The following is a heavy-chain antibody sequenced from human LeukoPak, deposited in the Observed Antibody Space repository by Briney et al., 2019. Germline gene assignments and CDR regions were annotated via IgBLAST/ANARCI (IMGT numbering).Heavy chain of an antibody. V-gene: IGHV1-69*13. D-gene: IGHD6-13*01. CDR2: IIPIFGTA. CDR3: ARHAGYSSSWYDS. CDR1: GGTFISYA. J-gene: IGHJ5*01. Sequence: GASVKVSCKASGGTFISYAISRVRQAAGQGLEWMGGIIPIFGTANYAQKFQGRVTITADESTSTPYMELSSLRSEDTAVYYCARHAGYSSSWYDSLGQGTLVTVSS.